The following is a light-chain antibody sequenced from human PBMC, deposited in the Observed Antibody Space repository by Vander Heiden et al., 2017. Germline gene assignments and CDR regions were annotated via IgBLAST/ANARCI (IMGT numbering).Light chain of an antibody. CDR2: AKT. Sequence: QPVLTQPPSVSGAPGQRVTISCTGSSSNVGAGYELHWYQLLPGSAPKLLIFAKTKRPSGVPDRCSGSRSDTSASLAITGLQAEDEADYYCQSFDRSLTGSVFGGGTKVTVL. V-gene: IGLV1-40*01. J-gene: IGLJ1*01. CDR1: SSNVGAGYE. CDR3: QSFDRSLTGSV.